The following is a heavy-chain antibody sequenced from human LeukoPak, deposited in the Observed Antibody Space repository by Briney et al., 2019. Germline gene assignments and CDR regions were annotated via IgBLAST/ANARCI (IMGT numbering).Heavy chain of an antibody. CDR3: ARVVGFYDSSAFDL. CDR1: GGSISSYY. J-gene: IGHJ5*02. Sequence: PSETQSLTCTVSGGSISSYYWSWIRQPPGKGLEWIGYVYYTGSTNYNPSLNSRVTMSIDTSKNQFSLRLSSVTAADTAVYYCARVVGFYDSSAFDLWGQGTLVTVSS. D-gene: IGHD3-22*01. CDR2: VYYTGST. V-gene: IGHV4-59*01.